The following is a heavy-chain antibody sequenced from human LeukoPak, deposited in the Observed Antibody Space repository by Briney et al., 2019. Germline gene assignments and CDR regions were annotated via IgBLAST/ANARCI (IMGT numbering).Heavy chain of an antibody. Sequence: SETLSLTCTVSGGSISSSSYYWGWIRQPPGKGLEWIGSIYYSGSTYYNPSLKSRVTISVDTSKNQFSLKLSSVTAADTAVYYCARMRRQWSLDYWGQGTLVTVSS. J-gene: IGHJ4*02. V-gene: IGHV4-39*07. CDR1: GGSISSSSYY. CDR2: IYYSGST. D-gene: IGHD6-19*01. CDR3: ARMRRQWSLDY.